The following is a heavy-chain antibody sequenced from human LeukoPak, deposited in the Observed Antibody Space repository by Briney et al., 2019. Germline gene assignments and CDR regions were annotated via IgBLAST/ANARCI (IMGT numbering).Heavy chain of an antibody. CDR1: GFTFSSYA. V-gene: IGHV3-23*01. Sequence: PGGSLRLSCAASGFTFSSYAMSWVRQAPGKGLGWVSAISGSGGSTYYADSVKGRFTISRDNSKNTLYLQMNSLRAEDTAVYYCAKDPPYYYDSSGWNWGQGTLVTVSS. CDR2: ISGSGGST. D-gene: IGHD3-22*01. J-gene: IGHJ4*02. CDR3: AKDPPYYYDSSGWN.